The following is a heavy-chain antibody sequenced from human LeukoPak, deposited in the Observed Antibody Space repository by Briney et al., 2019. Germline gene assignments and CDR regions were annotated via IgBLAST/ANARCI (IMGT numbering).Heavy chain of an antibody. V-gene: IGHV4-59*01. Sequence: PSEPLTLTCAVSGSSFSPYHWSWLRQPPGKGLEWIGYIFYSENTNYNPSLKSRVNISVDTSKNQFSLKLTSVTAADTALYYCASNYDASGYSHDAFDIWGQGTMVIVSS. J-gene: IGHJ3*02. CDR2: IFYSENT. CDR3: ASNYDASGYSHDAFDI. D-gene: IGHD3-22*01. CDR1: GSSFSPYH.